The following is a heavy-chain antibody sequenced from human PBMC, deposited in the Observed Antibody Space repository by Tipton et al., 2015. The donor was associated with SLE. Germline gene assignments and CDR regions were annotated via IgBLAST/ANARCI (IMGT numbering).Heavy chain of an antibody. CDR1: GYSISSGYY. V-gene: IGHV4-38-2*02. CDR2: INHSGST. J-gene: IGHJ5*02. CDR3: ASGVAAAGTLRSFDP. D-gene: IGHD6-13*01. Sequence: TLSLTCTVSGYSISSGYYWGWIRQPPGKGLEWIGEINHSGSTNYNPSLKSRVTISVDTSKNQFSLKLSSVTAADTAVYYCASGVAAAGTLRSFDPWGQGTLVTVSS.